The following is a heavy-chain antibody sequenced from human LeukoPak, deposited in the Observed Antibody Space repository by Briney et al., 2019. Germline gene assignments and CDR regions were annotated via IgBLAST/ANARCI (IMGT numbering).Heavy chain of an antibody. CDR3: ARDRPTYCGGDCYTYYFDY. V-gene: IGHV1-69*13. CDR2: IIPIFGTA. J-gene: IGHJ4*02. D-gene: IGHD2-21*02. CDR1: GGTFSSYA. Sequence: VASVKFSCKASGGTFSSYAISWVRQAPGQGLEWMGGIIPIFGTANYAQKFQGRVTITADESTSTAYMELSSLRSEDTAVYYCARDRPTYCGGDCYTYYFDYWGQGTLVTVSS.